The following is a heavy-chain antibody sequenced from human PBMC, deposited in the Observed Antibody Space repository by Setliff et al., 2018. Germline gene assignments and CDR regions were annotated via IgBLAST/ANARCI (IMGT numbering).Heavy chain of an antibody. D-gene: IGHD3-3*01. Sequence: GGSLRLSCTASGFTFSSLWMSWVRQAPGKGLECVANINQGGGAQFYVDSVQGRFTISRDNAKNSLYLQMNSLRVEDTAVYYCARDVYDFRTGLAAPWGQGTLVTAPQ. CDR3: ARDVYDFRTGLAAP. J-gene: IGHJ5*02. CDR2: INQGGGAQ. V-gene: IGHV3-7*01. CDR1: GFTFSSLW.